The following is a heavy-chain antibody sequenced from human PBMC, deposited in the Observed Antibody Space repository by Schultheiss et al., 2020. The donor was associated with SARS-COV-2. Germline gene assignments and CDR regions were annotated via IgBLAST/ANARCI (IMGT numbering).Heavy chain of an antibody. Sequence: GGSLRLSCAASGFTVSSNYMSWVRQAPGKGLEWVSAISGSGGSTYYADSVKGRFTISRDNAKNTLYLQMNSLRAEDTAVYYCARDVGLEPEYYYYYMDVWGKGTTVTVSS. D-gene: IGHD1-14*01. CDR1: GFTVSSNY. V-gene: IGHV3-23*01. CDR3: ARDVGLEPEYYYYYMDV. J-gene: IGHJ6*03. CDR2: ISGSGGST.